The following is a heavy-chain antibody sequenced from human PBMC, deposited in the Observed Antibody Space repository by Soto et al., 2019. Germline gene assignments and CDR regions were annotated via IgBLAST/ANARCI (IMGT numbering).Heavy chain of an antibody. V-gene: IGHV4-34*01. CDR1: GGSFSGYY. J-gene: IGHJ6*02. CDR3: ASLFSSWYEHSTYYYYGMDV. Sequence: QVQLQQWGAGLLKPLETLSLTCAVYGGSFSGYYWSWIRQPPGKGLEWIGEINHSGSTNYNPSLKSRVTISVDTSKNQFSLKLSSVTAADTAVYYCASLFSSWYEHSTYYYYGMDVWGQGTTVTVSS. CDR2: INHSGST. D-gene: IGHD6-13*01.